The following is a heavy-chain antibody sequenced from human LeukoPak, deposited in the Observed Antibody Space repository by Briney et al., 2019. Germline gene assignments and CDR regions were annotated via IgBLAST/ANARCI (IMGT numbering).Heavy chain of an antibody. CDR3: ARTYDDYAAFDY. D-gene: IGHD4-17*01. CDR1: GFTFSSYW. J-gene: IGHJ4*02. CDR2: INSDGSGT. Sequence: GGSLRLSCSASGFTFSSYWMHWVRQAPGKGLVWVSRINSDGSGTIYADSVKGRVTISRDNAKNTLYLQMNSLRAEDSAVYYCARTYDDYAAFDYWGRGTLVTVSS. V-gene: IGHV3-74*01.